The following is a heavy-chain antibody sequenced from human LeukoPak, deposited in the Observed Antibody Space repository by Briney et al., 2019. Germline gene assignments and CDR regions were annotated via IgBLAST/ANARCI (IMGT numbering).Heavy chain of an antibody. CDR3: AKDRLNAVRGVKHH. J-gene: IGHJ5*02. D-gene: IGHD3-10*01. Sequence: GGSLRLSCAASGFTFNNYAMTWVRQAPGKGLEWVSGISRNGGSTYYADSVKGRFTISRDHSQNTLFLQMNSLRAEDTAIYYCAKDRLNAVRGVKHHWGQGPLVPVSS. CDR1: GFTFNNYA. V-gene: IGHV3-23*01. CDR2: ISRNGGST.